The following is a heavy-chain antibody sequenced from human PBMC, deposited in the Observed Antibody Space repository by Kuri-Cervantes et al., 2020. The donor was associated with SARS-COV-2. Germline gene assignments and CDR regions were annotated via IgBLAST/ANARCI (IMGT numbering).Heavy chain of an antibody. CDR3: ARGPALSIAARPGGTPADYYYYYMDV. Sequence: ASVKVSCKASGYTFTSYYMHWVRQAPGQGLEWMGIINPSGGSTSYAQKFQGRVTMTRDTSTSTVYMELSSLRSEDTAVYYCARGPALSIAARPGGTPADYYYYYMDVWGKGTTVTVSS. V-gene: IGHV1-46*01. D-gene: IGHD6-6*01. J-gene: IGHJ6*03. CDR2: INPSGGST. CDR1: GYTFTSYY.